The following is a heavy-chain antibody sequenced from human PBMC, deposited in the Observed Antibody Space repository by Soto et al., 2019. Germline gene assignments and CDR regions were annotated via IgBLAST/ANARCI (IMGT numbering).Heavy chain of an antibody. J-gene: IGHJ5*02. Sequence: QVQLVQSGAEVKKPGASVKVSCKASGYTFTSYYMHWVRQAPGQGLEWMGIINPSGGSTSYAQKFQSRVTMTRDTSTSTVYMELSSLRSEDTAVYYCARASSGAGSYNWFDPWGQGTLVTVSS. V-gene: IGHV1-46*03. CDR2: INPSGGST. CDR1: GYTFTSYY. CDR3: ARASSGAGSYNWFDP. D-gene: IGHD3-10*01.